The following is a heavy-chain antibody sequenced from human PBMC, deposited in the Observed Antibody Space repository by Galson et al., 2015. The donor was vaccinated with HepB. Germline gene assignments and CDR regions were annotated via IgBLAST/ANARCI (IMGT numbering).Heavy chain of an antibody. V-gene: IGHV3-15*01. Sequence: SLRLSCAASGFTFSNAWMSWVRQAPGKGLEWVGRIKSKTDGGTTDYAAPVKGRFTISRDDSKNTLYLQMNSLKTEDTAVYYCTTERIRQRDTKDILTGYYKGAFDIWGQGTMVTVSS. J-gene: IGHJ3*02. D-gene: IGHD3-9*01. CDR1: GFTFSNAW. CDR2: IKSKTDGGTT. CDR3: TTERIRQRDTKDILTGYYKGAFDI.